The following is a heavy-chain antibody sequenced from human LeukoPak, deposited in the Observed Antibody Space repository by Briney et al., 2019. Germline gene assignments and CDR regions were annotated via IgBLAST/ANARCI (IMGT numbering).Heavy chain of an antibody. Sequence: GGSLRLSCAASGFTFSSYAMSWVRQAPGKGLEWVSALSGSGGSTYYADSVKGRFTISRDNSKNTLYLQINSLRAEDTAVYYCAKNSGYSYGTVYYFDYWGQGTLVTVSS. J-gene: IGHJ4*02. CDR3: AKNSGYSYGTVYYFDY. CDR1: GFTFSSYA. D-gene: IGHD5-18*01. V-gene: IGHV3-23*01. CDR2: LSGSGGST.